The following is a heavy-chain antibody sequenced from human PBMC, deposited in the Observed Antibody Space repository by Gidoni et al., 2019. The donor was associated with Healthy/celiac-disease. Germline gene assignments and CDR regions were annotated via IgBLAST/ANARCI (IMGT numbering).Heavy chain of an antibody. CDR1: GGSISSYY. J-gene: IGHJ6*03. V-gene: IGHV4-4*07. Sequence: QVQLQESGPGLVKPSETLSLTCTVSGGSISSYYWSWIRQPAGKGLEWIGRIYTSGSTNYNPSLKSRVTMSVDTSKNQFSLKLSTVTAADTAVYYCARGSSKVEYYYYYMDVWGKGTTVTVSS. CDR2: IYTSGST. CDR3: ARGSSKVEYYYYYMDV. D-gene: IGHD2-2*01.